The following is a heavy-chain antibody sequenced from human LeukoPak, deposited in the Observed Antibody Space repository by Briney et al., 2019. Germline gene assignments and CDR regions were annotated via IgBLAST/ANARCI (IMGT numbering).Heavy chain of an antibody. D-gene: IGHD2-15*01. CDR3: ARSVYIVVEYYFDC. CDR1: GGSISTTNW. Sequence: PSETLSLTCGVSGGSISTTNWWTWVRQPPGEGLEWIGEVHLSGRTHYNPSLKSRVTISVDTSKNQFSLGLSSVTAADTAVYYCARSVYIVVEYYFDCWGQGALVTVSS. J-gene: IGHJ4*02. V-gene: IGHV4-4*02. CDR2: VHLSGRT.